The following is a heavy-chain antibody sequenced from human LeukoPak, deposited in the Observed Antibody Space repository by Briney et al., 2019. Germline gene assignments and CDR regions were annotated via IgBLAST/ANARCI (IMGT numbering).Heavy chain of an antibody. J-gene: IGHJ4*02. D-gene: IGHD4-17*01. CDR3: ARVNSPGFKVSPPRLYGY. CDR1: GYTFTDYY. V-gene: IGHV1-2*02. CDR2: INPNSGGT. Sequence: ASVKVSCKASGYTFTDYYMHWVRQAPGQGLEWMAWINPNSGGTNYAQKVQGRFTMTRDTSISTAYMQLNRLRSDDTAVYYCARVNSPGFKVSPPRLYGYWGQGTLVTVSS.